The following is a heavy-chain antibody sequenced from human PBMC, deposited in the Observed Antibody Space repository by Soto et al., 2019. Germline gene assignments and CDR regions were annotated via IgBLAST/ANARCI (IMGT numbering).Heavy chain of an antibody. Sequence: SETLSLTCTVSGGSISSYYWSWIRQPPGKGLEWIGYIYYSGSTNYNPSLKSRVTISVDTSKNQFSLKLSSVTAADTAVYYCARESEDLTSNFDYCGQGTLVTVSA. V-gene: IGHV4-59*01. CDR2: IYYSGST. CDR1: GGSISSYY. CDR3: ARESEDLTSNFDY. J-gene: IGHJ4*02.